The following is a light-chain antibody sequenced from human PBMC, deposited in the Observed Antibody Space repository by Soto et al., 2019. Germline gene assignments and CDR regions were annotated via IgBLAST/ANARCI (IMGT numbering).Light chain of an antibody. CDR1: QSISSY. Sequence: DIQMTQSPSSLSASVGDRVTITCRASQSISSYLNWYQQTTGKAPKLLIYTASTLQSGVPSRFSGSGSGTDFTLTISSLQPEDFETFYCQQSYNTPLTFGGGTKVDIK. V-gene: IGKV1-39*01. CDR2: TAS. J-gene: IGKJ4*01. CDR3: QQSYNTPLT.